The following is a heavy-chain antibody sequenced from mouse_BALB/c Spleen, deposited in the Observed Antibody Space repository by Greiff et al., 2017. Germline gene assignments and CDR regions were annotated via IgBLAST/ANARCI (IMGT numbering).Heavy chain of an antibody. J-gene: IGHJ3*01. CDR1: GFTFSSYA. CDR2: ISSGGST. Sequence: EVQRVESGGGLVKPGGSLKLSCAASGFTFSSYAMSWVRQTPEKRLEWVASISSGGSTYYPDSVKGRFTISRDNARNILYLQMSSLRSEDTAMYYCAREIYYDYGFAYWGQGTLVTVSA. V-gene: IGHV5-6-5*01. CDR3: AREIYYDYGFAY. D-gene: IGHD2-4*01.